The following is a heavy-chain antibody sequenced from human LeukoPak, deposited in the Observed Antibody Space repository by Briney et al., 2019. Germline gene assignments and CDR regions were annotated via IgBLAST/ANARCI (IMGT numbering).Heavy chain of an antibody. J-gene: IGHJ4*02. CDR2: ISSSSSTI. D-gene: IGHD3-22*01. Sequence: GGSLRLSCAASGFTFSSYSMNWVRQAPGKGLEWVSYISSSSSTIYYADSVKGRFTISRDNAKNSLYLRMNSLRAEDTAVYYCARVEGYYDGWGQGTLVTVSS. CDR1: GFTFSSYS. V-gene: IGHV3-48*01. CDR3: ARVEGYYDG.